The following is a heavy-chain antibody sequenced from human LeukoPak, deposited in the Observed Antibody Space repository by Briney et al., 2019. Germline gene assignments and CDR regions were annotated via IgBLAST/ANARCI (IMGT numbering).Heavy chain of an antibody. V-gene: IGHV4-39*01. D-gene: IGHD6-19*01. CDR1: GGSISSSSYY. Sequence: DPSETLSLTCTVSGGSISSSSYYWGWIRQTPRKGLEWIGSIYYDGSTFYNPSLKSRVTISVDTSKNQFSLKLNSVTAADTAVYYCARTASYSSGWYFPDYWGQGTLVTVSS. CDR3: ARTASYSSGWYFPDY. CDR2: IYYDGST. J-gene: IGHJ4*02.